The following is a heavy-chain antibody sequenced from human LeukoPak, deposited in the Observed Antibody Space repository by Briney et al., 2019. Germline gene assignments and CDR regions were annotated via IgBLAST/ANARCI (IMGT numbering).Heavy chain of an antibody. V-gene: IGHV4-39*01. CDR2: IYYSGST. D-gene: IGHD6-13*01. CDR1: GGSISSSSYY. J-gene: IGHJ4*02. Sequence: SETLSLTCTVSGGSISSSSYYWGWIRQPPGKGLEWTGSIYYSGSTYYNPSLKSRVTISVDTSKNQFSLKLSSVTAADTAVYYCARERQLEAWDYWGQGTLVTVSS. CDR3: ARERQLEAWDY.